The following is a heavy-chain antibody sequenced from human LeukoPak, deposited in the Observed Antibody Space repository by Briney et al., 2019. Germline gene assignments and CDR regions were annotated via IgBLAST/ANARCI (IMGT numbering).Heavy chain of an antibody. CDR2: IKNKTDGGTT. CDR1: GFTFSNAW. Sequence: GGSLRLSCAASGFTFSNAWMSWVRQAPGKGLEWVGRIKNKTDGGTTDYAAPVKGRFAISRDESKNTLYLQMNSLKTEDTAVYYCTTDSTIAVAGSLWFDPWGQGTLVTVSS. CDR3: TTDSTIAVAGSLWFDP. V-gene: IGHV3-15*01. D-gene: IGHD6-19*01. J-gene: IGHJ5*02.